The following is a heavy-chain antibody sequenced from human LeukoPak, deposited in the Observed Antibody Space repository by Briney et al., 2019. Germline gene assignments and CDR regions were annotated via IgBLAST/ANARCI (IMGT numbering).Heavy chain of an antibody. J-gene: IGHJ3*02. CDR1: DGSISSYY. CDR3: ARAGIFGVVISSDAFDI. V-gene: IGHV4-4*07. D-gene: IGHD3-3*01. Sequence: SETLSLTCTVSDGSISSYYWSWIRQPAGKGLEWIGRIYTSGSTNYNPSLKSRVTISVDTSKNQFSLKLSSVTAADTAVYYCARAGIFGVVISSDAFDIWSQGTMVTVSS. CDR2: IYTSGST.